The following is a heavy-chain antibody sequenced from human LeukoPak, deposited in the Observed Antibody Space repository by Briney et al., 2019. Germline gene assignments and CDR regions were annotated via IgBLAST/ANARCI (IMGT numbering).Heavy chain of an antibody. CDR2: IYTSGST. Sequence: SETLSLTCTVSGGSISSGSYYWSWIRQPAGKGLEWIGRIYTSGSTYYNPSLKSRVTISVDTSKNQFSLKLSSVTAADTAVYYCARDLYDYGDYDFDYWGQGTLVTVSS. V-gene: IGHV4-61*02. J-gene: IGHJ4*02. CDR1: GGSISSGSYY. D-gene: IGHD4-17*01. CDR3: ARDLYDYGDYDFDY.